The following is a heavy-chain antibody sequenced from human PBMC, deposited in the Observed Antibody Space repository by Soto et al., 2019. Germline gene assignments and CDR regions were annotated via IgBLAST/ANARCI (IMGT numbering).Heavy chain of an antibody. Sequence: GGSLSLSCAASGFTVSSNYMSWVRQAPGEGLEWVSVISDSGGSTYYADSVRGRFTISRDNSKSTLFLQMNSLRGDDTAIYYCAKPISGYYAPSDHWGQGTQVTVSS. J-gene: IGHJ4*02. CDR2: ISDSGGST. D-gene: IGHD3-22*01. CDR3: AKPISGYYAPSDH. CDR1: GFTVSSNY. V-gene: IGHV3-23*01.